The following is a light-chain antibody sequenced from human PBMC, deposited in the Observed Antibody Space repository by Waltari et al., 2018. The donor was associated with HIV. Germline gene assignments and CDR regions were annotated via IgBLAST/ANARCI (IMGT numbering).Light chain of an antibody. Sequence: QSALTQPRSVSGSPGQSVTISCTGTSSDVGAYNYVSWYLQHPEHPGNAPKLMIYDVSKRPPGVPDRFSGSKSGNTASLTISGLQAEDEADYHCCSYAGSYTWVFGGGTKLTVL. CDR3: CSYAGSYTWV. CDR2: DVS. V-gene: IGLV2-11*01. CDR1: SSDVGAYNY. J-gene: IGLJ3*02.